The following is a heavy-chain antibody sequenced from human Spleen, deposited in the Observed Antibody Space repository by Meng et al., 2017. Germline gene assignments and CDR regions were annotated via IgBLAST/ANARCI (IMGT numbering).Heavy chain of an antibody. Sequence: GGSLRLSCAASGFTFDDYAMHWVRQAPGKGLEWVSGISWNSGSIGYADSVKGRFTISRDNAKNSLYLQMNSLRAEDTALYYCAKDGYSSGWVYYFDYWGQGTLVTVSS. CDR3: AKDGYSSGWVYYFDY. CDR2: ISWNSGSI. V-gene: IGHV3-9*01. J-gene: IGHJ4*02. CDR1: GFTFDDYA. D-gene: IGHD6-19*01.